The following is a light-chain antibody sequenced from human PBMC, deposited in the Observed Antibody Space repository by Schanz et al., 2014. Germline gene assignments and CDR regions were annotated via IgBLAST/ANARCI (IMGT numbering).Light chain of an antibody. CDR2: SNT. CDR3: QSYDSSLSGSWV. CDR1: SSNIGRNT. V-gene: IGLV1-44*01. J-gene: IGLJ3*02. Sequence: QSVLTQPPSASGTPGQRVTISCSGGSSNIGRNTVNWYQYLPGTAPKLLIYSNTLRPSGVPDRFSNSKSGTSASLAITGLQADDEADYYCQSYDSSLSGSWVFGGGTKLTVL.